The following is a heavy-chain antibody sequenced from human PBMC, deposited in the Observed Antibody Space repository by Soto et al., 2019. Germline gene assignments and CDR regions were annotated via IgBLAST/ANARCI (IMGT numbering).Heavy chain of an antibody. D-gene: IGHD3-16*02. CDR2: INLSGST. Sequence: SETLSLTSAVYGGSFSGYYWSWIRQPPGKGLEWIGEINLSGSTNYNPSLKSRVTISVDTSKNQFSLKLSSVTAADTAVYYCARIWGSYRPYAPAWGQGTLVTVS. CDR1: GGSFSGYY. J-gene: IGHJ5*02. CDR3: ARIWGSYRPYAPA. V-gene: IGHV4-34*01.